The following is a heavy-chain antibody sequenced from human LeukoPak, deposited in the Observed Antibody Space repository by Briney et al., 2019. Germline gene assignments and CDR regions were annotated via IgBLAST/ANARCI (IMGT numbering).Heavy chain of an antibody. D-gene: IGHD3-10*01. CDR1: GGSISSYY. V-gene: IGHV4-59*08. J-gene: IGHJ3*02. CDR2: ISYSGIA. Sequence: SETLSLTCTVSGGSISSYYWSWLRQPPGKGLEWIGFISYSGIANYNPSLKSRVTILVDASKNQFSLKLNSVTAADTAVYSCARGPLEVVRGAWGAFDIWGQGTMVTVSS. CDR3: ARGPLEVVRGAWGAFDI.